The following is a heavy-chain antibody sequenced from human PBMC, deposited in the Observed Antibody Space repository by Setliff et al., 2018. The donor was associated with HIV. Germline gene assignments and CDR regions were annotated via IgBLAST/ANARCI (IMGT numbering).Heavy chain of an antibody. CDR3: AKKTAAYTSGSWLHY. CDR2: VNSDGSTT. CDR1: GFTFSNYW. Sequence: GGSLRLSCAASGFTFSNYWMHWVRQVPGKGLVWVSRVNSDGSTTTYADSVKGRFTISRDNAKNTLYLQMNSLRAEDTAVYYCAKKTAAYTSGSWLHYWGQGTLVTVSS. J-gene: IGHJ4*02. D-gene: IGHD3-10*01. V-gene: IGHV3-74*03.